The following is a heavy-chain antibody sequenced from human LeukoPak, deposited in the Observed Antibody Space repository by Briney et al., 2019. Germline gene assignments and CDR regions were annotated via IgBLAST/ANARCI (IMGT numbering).Heavy chain of an antibody. J-gene: IGHJ4*02. Sequence: PGGSLRLSCTASGFTFGDYAMSWVRQAPGKGLEWVSVLYRDGTTNYADSVKGRFTISRDNSKNMLYLQMNSLRAEDTAVYYCAKVPHYGGNSPYFDSWGQGTLVTVSS. D-gene: IGHD4-23*01. V-gene: IGHV3-66*01. CDR1: GFTFGDYA. CDR3: AKVPHYGGNSPYFDS. CDR2: LYRDGTT.